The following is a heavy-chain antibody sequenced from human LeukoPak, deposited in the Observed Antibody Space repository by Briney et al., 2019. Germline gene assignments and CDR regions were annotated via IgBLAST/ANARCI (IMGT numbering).Heavy chain of an antibody. J-gene: IGHJ4*02. CDR2: ISAYNGNT. Sequence: ASVKVSCKASGYTFTSYGISWVRQAPGQGREWMGWISAYNGNTNYAQKLQGRVTMTTDTSTSTAYMEMRSLRSDATAVYYCARDLHYDFWSGYLFDYWGQGTLVTVSS. V-gene: IGHV1-18*01. CDR3: ARDLHYDFWSGYLFDY. CDR1: GYTFTSYG. D-gene: IGHD3-3*01.